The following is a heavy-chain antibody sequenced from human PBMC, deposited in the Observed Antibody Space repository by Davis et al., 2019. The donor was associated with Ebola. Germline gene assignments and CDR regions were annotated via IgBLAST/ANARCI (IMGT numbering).Heavy chain of an antibody. CDR3: AKTPGSVGWFDP. V-gene: IGHV1-2*02. Sequence: ASVKVSCKASGYTFTGYYMHWVRQAPGQGLEWMGWINPNSGATNSAQKFQGRVTMTRDTSITTAYMEVSRLRSDDTAVYYCAKTPGSVGWFDPWGQGTLVTVSS. D-gene: IGHD3-10*01. J-gene: IGHJ5*02. CDR2: INPNSGAT. CDR1: GYTFTGYY.